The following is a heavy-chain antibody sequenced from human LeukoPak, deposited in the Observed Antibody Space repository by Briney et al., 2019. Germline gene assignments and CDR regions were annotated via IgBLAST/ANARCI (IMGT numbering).Heavy chain of an antibody. CDR3: VRGGVTGGRFDF. J-gene: IGHJ4*02. CDR1: GFAFSTYW. Sequence: PGGSLRLSCAVSGFAFSTYWMSWARQAPGKGLEWVAKIKSDGSEKYYVDSVKGRFTVSRDNAENSLYLQMNSLRVEDPAVYYCVRGGVTGGRFDFWGQGTLVTVSS. V-gene: IGHV3-7*01. CDR2: IKSDGSEK. D-gene: IGHD7-27*01.